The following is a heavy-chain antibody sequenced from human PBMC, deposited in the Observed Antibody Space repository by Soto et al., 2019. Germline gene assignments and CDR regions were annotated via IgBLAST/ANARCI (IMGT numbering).Heavy chain of an antibody. D-gene: IGHD1-26*01. J-gene: IGHJ6*02. CDR2: ISYDGSNK. V-gene: IGHV3-30*18. CDR3: AKDQSGPYYYYYGMDV. Sequence: QVQLVESGRGVVQPGRSLRLSCAASGFTFSSYGMHWVRQAPGKGLEWVAVISYDGSNKYYADSVKGRFTISRDNSKNTLYLQMNSLRAEDTAVYYCAKDQSGPYYYYYGMDVWGQGTTVTVSS. CDR1: GFTFSSYG.